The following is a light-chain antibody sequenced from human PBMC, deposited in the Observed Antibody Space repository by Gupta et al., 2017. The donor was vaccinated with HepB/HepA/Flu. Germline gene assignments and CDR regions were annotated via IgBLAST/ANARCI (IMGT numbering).Light chain of an antibody. CDR1: SSNIGAGYD. CDR2: GNS. Sequence: QSVLTQPPSVSGAPGQRVTISCTGSSSNIGAGYDVHWYQQLPGTAPKLLIYGNSNRPSGVPDRFSGSKSVTSASLSITGLQAEDEADYYCQSDDSSRSGYVFGTGTKVTVL. V-gene: IGLV1-40*01. CDR3: QSDDSSRSGYV. J-gene: IGLJ1*01.